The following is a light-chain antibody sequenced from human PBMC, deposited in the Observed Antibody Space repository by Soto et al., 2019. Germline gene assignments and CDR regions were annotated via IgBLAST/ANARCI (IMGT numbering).Light chain of an antibody. Sequence: QSVLTQPASVSGSLGQSITISCTGTSSDIGGHNYVSWYQQHPGKAPKLLLYEVTTRPSGVSNRFSGSKSGNTASLTISGIHPEDEADYYCSSFTSSILYVFGSGTKVTVL. V-gene: IGLV2-14*01. CDR1: SSDIGGHNY. J-gene: IGLJ1*01. CDR3: SSFTSSILYV. CDR2: EVT.